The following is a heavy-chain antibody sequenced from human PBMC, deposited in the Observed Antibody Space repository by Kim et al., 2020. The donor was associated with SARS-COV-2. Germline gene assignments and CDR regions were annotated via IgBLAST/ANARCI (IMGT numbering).Heavy chain of an antibody. CDR2: IKQDGSEK. CDR3: GREVVVPAASRYYYYGMDV. Sequence: GGSLRLSCAASGFTFSSYWMSWVRQAPGKGLEWVASIKQDGSEKYYVDSVKGRFTISRDNAKNSLYLQMNSLRVEDTAVYYCGREVVVPAASRYYYYGMDVWGQGTTVTVSS. D-gene: IGHD2-2*01. V-gene: IGHV3-7*01. J-gene: IGHJ6*02. CDR1: GFTFSSYW.